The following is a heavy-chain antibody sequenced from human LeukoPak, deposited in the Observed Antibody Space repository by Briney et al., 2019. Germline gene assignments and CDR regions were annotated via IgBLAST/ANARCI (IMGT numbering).Heavy chain of an antibody. Sequence: PGGSLRLSCAASGFTFSTYAMSWVRQAPGKGLEWVSTISGNGGSTYYADSVKGRFTISRDNSKNTLYLQMNSLRVGDTAVYYCAKPPPDSSSWLFDYWGQGTLVTVSS. CDR3: AKPPPDSSSWLFDY. J-gene: IGHJ4*02. CDR2: ISGNGGST. CDR1: GFTFSTYA. V-gene: IGHV3-23*01. D-gene: IGHD6-13*01.